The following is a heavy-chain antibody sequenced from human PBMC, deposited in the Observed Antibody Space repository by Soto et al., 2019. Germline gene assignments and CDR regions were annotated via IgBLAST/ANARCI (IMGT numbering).Heavy chain of an antibody. CDR1: GFTVSSNY. CDR3: AREAISSGYFDY. CDR2: IYSGGRT. Sequence: EVQLVETGGGLIQPGGSLRLSCAASGFTVSSNYMSWVRQAPGQGLEWVSFIYSGGRTYYADSVKGRFTISRDNSKNTLYLQLNSLRAEDTAVYYCAREAISSGYFDYWGQGTLVIVSS. J-gene: IGHJ4*02. V-gene: IGHV3-53*02. D-gene: IGHD3-22*01.